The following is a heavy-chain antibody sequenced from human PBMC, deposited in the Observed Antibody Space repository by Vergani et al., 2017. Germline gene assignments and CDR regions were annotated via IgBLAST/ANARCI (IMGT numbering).Heavy chain of an antibody. V-gene: IGHV3-30*18. CDR2: ILYDGSNK. J-gene: IGHJ4*02. CDR3: AKSAYYSSSSGWGEINFDY. CDR1: GFTFSSYG. Sequence: QVQLVESGGGVVQPGRSLRLSCAASGFTFSSYGMHWVRQAPGKGLEWVAVILYDGSNKYYADSVKGRFTIARDNSKNTLYLQMNSLRAEDTAVYYCAKSAYYSSSSGWGEINFDYWGQGTLVTVSS. D-gene: IGHD6-6*01.